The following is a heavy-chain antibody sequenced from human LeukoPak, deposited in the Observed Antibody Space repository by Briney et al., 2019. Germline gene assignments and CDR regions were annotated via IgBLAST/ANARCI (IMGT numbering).Heavy chain of an antibody. V-gene: IGHV1-69*04. CDR1: GGTFSSYA. Sequence: EASVNVSCKASGGTFSSYAISWVRQAPGQGLEWMGRIIPILGIANYAQKFQGRVTITADKSTSTAYMELSSLRSEDTAVYYCAVPSARGYSYGYYFDYWGQGTLVTVSS. CDR3: AVPSARGYSYGYYFDY. CDR2: IIPILGIA. D-gene: IGHD5-18*01. J-gene: IGHJ4*02.